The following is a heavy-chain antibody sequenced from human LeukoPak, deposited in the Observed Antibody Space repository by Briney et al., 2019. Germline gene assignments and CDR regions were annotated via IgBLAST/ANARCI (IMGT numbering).Heavy chain of an antibody. J-gene: IGHJ4*02. CDR1: GYTFTGYY. CDR3: AQLGELSSTIDY. D-gene: IGHD3-16*02. CDR2: INPNSGGT. V-gene: IGHV1-2*02. Sequence: ASVKVSCKASGYTFTGYYMHWVRQAPGQGLEWMGWINPNSGGTNYTQKFQGRVTMTRDTSISTAYMELSRLRSDDTAVYYCAQLGELSSTIDYWGQGTLVTVSS.